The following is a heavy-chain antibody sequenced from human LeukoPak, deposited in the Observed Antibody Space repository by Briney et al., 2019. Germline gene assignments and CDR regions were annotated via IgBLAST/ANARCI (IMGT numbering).Heavy chain of an antibody. V-gene: IGHV4-31*03. Sequence: SQTLSLTCTVSGGSISSGTDYWSWIRQPPGKGLEWIGYIYYSGSTFYNPSLKSRVTIAVDTSKNQFSLKLSSVTAADTAVYYCARVGGYYGYVWGSYRYTGKSVYFDYWGQGTLVTVSS. D-gene: IGHD3-16*02. CDR3: ARVGGYYGYVWGSYRYTGKSVYFDY. J-gene: IGHJ4*02. CDR2: IYYSGST. CDR1: GGSISSGTDY.